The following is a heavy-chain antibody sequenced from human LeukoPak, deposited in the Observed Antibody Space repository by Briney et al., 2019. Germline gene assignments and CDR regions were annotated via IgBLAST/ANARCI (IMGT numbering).Heavy chain of an antibody. V-gene: IGHV3-23*01. J-gene: IGHJ5*02. CDR2: FSGSGGST. CDR3: VRSDWFDN. Sequence: GGSLRLSCAASGFTFSSFAMSWVRQAPGKGLEWVSGFSGSGGSTYYADSVKGRFTISRDNSKNTLYLQMNSLRAEDTAMYYCVRSDWFDNWGQGTLVTVSS. CDR1: GFTFSSFA.